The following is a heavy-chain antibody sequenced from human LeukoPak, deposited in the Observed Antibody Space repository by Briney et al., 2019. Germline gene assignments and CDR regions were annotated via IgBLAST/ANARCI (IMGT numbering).Heavy chain of an antibody. J-gene: IGHJ3*02. V-gene: IGHV4-39*01. CDR3: ARHRTAINRYGPYDAFDI. CDR2: IYYSGRT. CDR1: GVSISSGDYY. Sequence: SETLSLTCILSGVSISSGDYYWGWIRQPPGKGLEWIGSIYYSGRTYYNTPLKSRVTISEDTSMNQFSLKLSFVTAADSAVYYCARHRTAINRYGPYDAFDIWGRGTMVTVSS. D-gene: IGHD5-18*01.